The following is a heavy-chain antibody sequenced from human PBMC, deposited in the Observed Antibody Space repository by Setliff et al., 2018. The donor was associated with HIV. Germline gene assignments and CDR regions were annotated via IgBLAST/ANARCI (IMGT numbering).Heavy chain of an antibody. CDR1: GYTFSNFG. Sequence: GPSVKVSCKSSGYTFSNFGVIWVRQAPGQGLEWLGYINGYSGNTHFSPRLQGRLTMTTDTATDTVYLELRSLASDDTAIYYCAREAPRYASGAFDMWGLGTMVTFSS. CDR2: INGYSGNT. D-gene: IGHD3-10*01. V-gene: IGHV1-18*01. J-gene: IGHJ3*02. CDR3: AREAPRYASGAFDM.